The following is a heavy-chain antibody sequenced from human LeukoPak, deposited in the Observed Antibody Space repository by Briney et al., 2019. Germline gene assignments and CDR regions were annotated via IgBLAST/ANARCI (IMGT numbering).Heavy chain of an antibody. V-gene: IGHV4-38-2*02. CDR1: GYSISSGYY. D-gene: IGHD5/OR15-5a*01. CDR2: IYHSGDT. Sequence: SETLSLTCTVSGYSISSGYYWGWIRQPPGKGLEWIGNIYHSGDTYYNPSLKSRVTIPVDTSENQFSLKLSSVTAADTAVYYCASTYSLFDAFDIWGQGTVVTVSS. CDR3: ASTYSLFDAFDI. J-gene: IGHJ3*02.